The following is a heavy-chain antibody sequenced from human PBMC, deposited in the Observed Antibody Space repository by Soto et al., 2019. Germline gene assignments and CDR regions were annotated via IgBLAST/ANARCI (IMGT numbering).Heavy chain of an antibody. D-gene: IGHD6-13*01. CDR3: AKDIRSSTALQRGGGMDV. Sequence: EVQLVESGGDLVQPGRSLRLSCVASGFKFDDYAMHWVRQAPGKGLEWVSGISWNSGGIGYADSVKGRFSISRDNAKYSLYLEMNSLRPEDTAFYYCAKDIRSSTALQRGGGMDVWGQGTTVTVSS. V-gene: IGHV3-9*01. J-gene: IGHJ6*02. CDR2: ISWNSGGI. CDR1: GFKFDDYA.